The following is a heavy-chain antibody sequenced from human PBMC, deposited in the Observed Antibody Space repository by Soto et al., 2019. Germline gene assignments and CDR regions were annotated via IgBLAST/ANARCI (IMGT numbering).Heavy chain of an antibody. D-gene: IGHD2-2*01. J-gene: IGHJ6*02. CDR2: IYYSGST. V-gene: IGHV4-31*03. CDR1: GGSISSGGYH. CDR3: ATEARGGSEPYQYRYYGMDV. Sequence: QVQLQESGPGQVKPSQTLSLTCTVSGGSISSGGYHWNWIGQHPGKGLEWIGNIYYSGSTSYNPSLKSRVTMSVGTSKNQFSLKLSSVTAADTAVYYCATEARGGSEPYQYRYYGMDVWGQGTTVTVSS.